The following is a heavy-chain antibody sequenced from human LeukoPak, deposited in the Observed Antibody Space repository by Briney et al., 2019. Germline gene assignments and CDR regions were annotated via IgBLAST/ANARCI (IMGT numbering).Heavy chain of an antibody. CDR2: ISGSGGST. CDR1: RFSFSRYA. Sequence: GGSLRLSCAASRFSFSRYAMSWVRQAPGKGLECVSAISGSGGSTYYVDSVKGRFTISRDNSKNTLYLQMNSLRAEDTAVYYCAKASYSTGWDYGMDVWGQGTTVTVSS. J-gene: IGHJ6*02. V-gene: IGHV3-23*01. D-gene: IGHD6-19*01. CDR3: AKASYSTGWDYGMDV.